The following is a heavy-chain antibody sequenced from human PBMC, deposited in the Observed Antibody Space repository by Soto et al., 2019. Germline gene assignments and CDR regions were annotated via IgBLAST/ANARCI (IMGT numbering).Heavy chain of an antibody. CDR1: GGSISSGDYY. Sequence: SETLSLTCTVSGGSISSGDYYGRGIRQPPGKGLEWIGYIYYSGSTYYNPSLKSRVTISVDTSKTQFSLKLSSVTASDTAVYYCARGGYSSGSNWFDPWGQGTLVTVSS. CDR2: IYYSGST. J-gene: IGHJ5*02. CDR3: ARGGYSSGSNWFDP. D-gene: IGHD6-19*01. V-gene: IGHV4-30-4*01.